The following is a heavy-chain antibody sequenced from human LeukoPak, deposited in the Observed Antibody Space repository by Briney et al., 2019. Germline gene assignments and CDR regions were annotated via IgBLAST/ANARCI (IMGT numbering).Heavy chain of an antibody. V-gene: IGHV3-7*01. CDR1: GFTFSSYW. D-gene: IGHD3-22*01. J-gene: IGHJ4*02. CDR3: ARVGGYYDSSGYYYLPLMYFDY. Sequence: PGGSLRLSCAASGFTFSSYWMSWVRQAPGKGLEWVANIKQDGSEKYYVDSVKGRFTISRDNAKNSLYLQMNSLRAEDTAVYYCARVGGYYDSSGYYYLPLMYFDYWGQGTLVTVSS. CDR2: IKQDGSEK.